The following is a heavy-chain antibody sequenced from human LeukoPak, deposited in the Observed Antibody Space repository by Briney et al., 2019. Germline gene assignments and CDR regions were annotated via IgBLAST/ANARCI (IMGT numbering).Heavy chain of an antibody. Sequence: PGGSLRLSCAASGFTLSAYWMHWVRQAPGKGLMWVSRIEGDGNRITYADSVKGRFTISRDNAKNTLYLQMNSLRAEDTAVYYCAKRKSSPYWYFDLWGRGTLVTVSS. CDR1: GFTLSAYW. V-gene: IGHV3-74*01. CDR3: AKRKSSPYWYFDL. J-gene: IGHJ2*01. CDR2: IEGDGNRI.